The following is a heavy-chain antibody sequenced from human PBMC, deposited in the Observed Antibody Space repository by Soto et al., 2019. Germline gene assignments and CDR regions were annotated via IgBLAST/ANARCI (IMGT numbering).Heavy chain of an antibody. CDR1: GFTFSSYS. Sequence: EVQLVESGGGLVKPGGSLRLSCAASGFTFSSYSMNWVRQAPGKGLEWVSSISSSSSYIYYADSVKGRFTISRDNAKNSLYLQMNSLRAEDTAVYYCARWRGLGTWLGRYYYYGMDVWGQGTTVTVSS. CDR3: ARWRGLGTWLGRYYYYGMDV. CDR2: ISSSSSYI. J-gene: IGHJ6*02. V-gene: IGHV3-21*01. D-gene: IGHD3-16*01.